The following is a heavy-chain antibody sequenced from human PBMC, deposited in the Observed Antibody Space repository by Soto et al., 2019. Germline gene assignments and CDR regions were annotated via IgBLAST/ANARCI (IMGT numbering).Heavy chain of an antibody. V-gene: IGHV1-8*01. J-gene: IGHJ6*02. CDR1: GYTFTNYD. CDR2: VNPNSGNT. CDR3: VRGKDYYHGMDV. Sequence: ASVKVSCKASGYTFTNYDINWVRRATGQGLEWMGWVNPNSGNTGNAQKFQGRLTMTRNTAISTAYMELSSLTSEDTAIYYCVRGKDYYHGMDVWGQGTTVTVSS.